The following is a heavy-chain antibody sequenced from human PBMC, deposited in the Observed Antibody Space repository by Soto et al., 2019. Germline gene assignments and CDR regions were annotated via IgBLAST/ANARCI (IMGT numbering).Heavy chain of an antibody. D-gene: IGHD2-2*01. CDR3: ARGGRYCISTSCQNWFDP. J-gene: IGHJ5*02. Sequence: SETLSLTCTVSGGSISSGGYSWSWIRQPPGKGLEWIGYIYHSGSTYYNPSLKSRVTISVDRSKNQFSLKLSSVTAADTAVYYCARGGRYCISTSCQNWFDPWGQGTLVTVSS. V-gene: IGHV4-30-2*01. CDR1: GGSISSGGYS. CDR2: IYHSGST.